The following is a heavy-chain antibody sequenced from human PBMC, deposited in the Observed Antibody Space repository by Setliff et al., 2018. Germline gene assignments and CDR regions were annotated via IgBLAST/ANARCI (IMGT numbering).Heavy chain of an antibody. V-gene: IGHV4-59*11. D-gene: IGHD3-3*01. CDR2: XXXXXXX. CDR3: ARGPPVNFGVVTPGYFEY. Sequence: PSETLSLTCSVSVVSFKSHYWSWIRQSPGXXXXXXXXXXXXXXXXXXXXXXSRXXMSVDASQNQFSLKLSSVTAADTAKYYCARGPPVNFGVVTPGYFEYWGQGNPVTVSS. CDR1: VVSFKSHY. J-gene: IGHJ4*02.